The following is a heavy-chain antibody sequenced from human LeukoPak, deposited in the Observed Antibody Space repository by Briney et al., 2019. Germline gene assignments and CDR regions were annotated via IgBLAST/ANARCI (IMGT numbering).Heavy chain of an antibody. D-gene: IGHD2-8*01. CDR3: ARGGTKMVYARFGFHSWSDP. Sequence: PSETLSLTCAVYGGSFSGYYWSWIRQPPGKGLEWIGEINHSGSTNYNPSLKSRVTISVDTSKNQFSLKLSSVTAADTAVYYCARGGTKMVYARFGFHSWSDPWGQGTLVTVSS. CDR1: GGSFSGYY. CDR2: INHSGST. V-gene: IGHV4-34*01. J-gene: IGHJ5*02.